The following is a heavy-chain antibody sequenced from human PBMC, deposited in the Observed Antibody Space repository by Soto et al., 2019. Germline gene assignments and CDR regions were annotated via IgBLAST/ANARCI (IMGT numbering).Heavy chain of an antibody. D-gene: IGHD2-2*01. CDR2: IIPIPGTA. V-gene: IGHV1-69*01. CDR1: GGTFGSYA. J-gene: IGHJ6*02. Sequence: QVQLVQSGAEVKKPGSSVKVSCKASGGTFGSYAISWVRQSPGQGLEWMGGIIPIPGTANYAQKFQGRVTIAADESTSKAYMELSSLRSEDTAVYYCARSQGSSTILELDYYYYYGMDVWGQGTTVTVSS. CDR3: ARSQGSSTILELDYYYYYGMDV.